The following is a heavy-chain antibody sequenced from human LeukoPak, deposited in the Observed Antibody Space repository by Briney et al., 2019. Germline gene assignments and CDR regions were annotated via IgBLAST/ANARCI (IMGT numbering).Heavy chain of an antibody. CDR3: AKRKGSYYPIDY. CDR2: ISGSGDST. V-gene: IGHV3-23*01. J-gene: IGHJ4*02. CDR1: GFTFSSYA. Sequence: GGSLRLSCAASGFTFSSYAMRWVRQAPGKGLEWVSGISGSGDSTYYADSVKGRFAISRDNSKNTPYLEMNSLRVEDTATYYCAKRKGSYYPIDYWGQGALVTVSS. D-gene: IGHD1-26*01.